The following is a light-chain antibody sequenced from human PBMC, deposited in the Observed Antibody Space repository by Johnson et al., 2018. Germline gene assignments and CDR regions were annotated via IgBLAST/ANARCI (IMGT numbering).Light chain of an antibody. CDR3: GTWDSSLSAGNV. CDR2: ENN. CDR1: SSNIGNNY. V-gene: IGLV1-51*02. J-gene: IGLJ1*01. Sequence: QSVLTQPPSVSAAPGQKVTISCSGSSSNIGNNYVYWYQQLPGTAPKLLIYENNKRPSGIPDRFSGSKSGTSATLAIPGLQTGAEAEYYCGTWDSSLSAGNVFGTGTKVTVL.